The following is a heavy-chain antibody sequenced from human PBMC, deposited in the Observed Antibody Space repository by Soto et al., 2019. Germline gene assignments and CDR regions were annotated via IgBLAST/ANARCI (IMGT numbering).Heavy chain of an antibody. CDR3: ARLQLEGTFDY. J-gene: IGHJ4*02. Sequence: QVQLVQSGAEVKKPGASVKVSCKASGYTFTSYAMHWVRQAPGQRLEWLGWINAGNGNTKYSQKFQGRVTITRDTSASTAYMELSSLRSEDTAVYYCARLQLEGTFDYWGQGTLVTVSS. CDR1: GYTFTSYA. D-gene: IGHD6-13*01. V-gene: IGHV1-3*01. CDR2: INAGNGNT.